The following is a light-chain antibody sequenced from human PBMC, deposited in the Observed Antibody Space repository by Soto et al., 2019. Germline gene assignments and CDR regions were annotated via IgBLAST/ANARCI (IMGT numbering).Light chain of an antibody. CDR1: QSINSW. CDR3: QQYNTYSRT. Sequence: DIQMTQSPSTVSAFVGDRVTITCRASQSINSWLAWYQQKPGKAPKLLIYKASNLESGVPSRFSGSGSGTEFTLTISSLQPDDFASYYCQQYNTYSRTFGQGTKVEI. V-gene: IGKV1-5*03. CDR2: KAS. J-gene: IGKJ1*01.